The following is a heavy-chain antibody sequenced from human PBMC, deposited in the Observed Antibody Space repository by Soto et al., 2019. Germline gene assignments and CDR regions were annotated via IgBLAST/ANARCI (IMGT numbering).Heavy chain of an antibody. Sequence: QVQLVESGGGVVQPGRSLRLSCAAYGFTFSSYAMHLVRQAPGKGLELVAVISYDGSNKYYADSVKGRFTISRDNSKITLYLQMNSLRGEDTAVYYCAREAGIQQAWLRSYYYYYGMDVWGQGTTVTVSS. J-gene: IGHJ6*02. CDR3: AREAGIQQAWLRSYYYYYGMDV. CDR1: GFTFSSYA. D-gene: IGHD5-12*01. V-gene: IGHV3-30-3*01. CDR2: ISYDGSNK.